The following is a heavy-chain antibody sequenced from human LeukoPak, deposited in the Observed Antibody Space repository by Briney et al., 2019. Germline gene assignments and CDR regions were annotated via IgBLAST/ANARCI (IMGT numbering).Heavy chain of an antibody. J-gene: IGHJ5*02. CDR3: AKGGSGRWYDP. CDR2: IRYDGSKK. V-gene: IGHV3-30*02. CDR1: GFTFSSYG. D-gene: IGHD6-19*01. Sequence: PGGSLRLSCAASGFTFSSYGMHWVRQAPGKGLEWVAFIRYDGSKKYYADSVKGRFTISRDNSKNTLYLQMNSLRAEDTAVYYCAKGGSGRWYDPWGQGTLVTVSS.